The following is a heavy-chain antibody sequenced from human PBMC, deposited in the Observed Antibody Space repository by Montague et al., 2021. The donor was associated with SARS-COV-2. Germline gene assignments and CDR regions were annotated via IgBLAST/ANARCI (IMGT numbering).Heavy chain of an antibody. CDR2: TYYRSQWYE. D-gene: IGHD2-2*01. CDR1: GDSVSSKSAA. Sequence: CAISGDSVSSKSAAWNWIRQSPSRGLEWLGRTYYRSQWYEDYAVSVKGRITIKPDTSKNQFSLHLESVSPDDTALCYCARGAYHDLYYYYHGMDVWGRGTTVSVSS. V-gene: IGHV6-1*01. J-gene: IGHJ6*02. CDR3: ARGAYHDLYYYYHGMDV.